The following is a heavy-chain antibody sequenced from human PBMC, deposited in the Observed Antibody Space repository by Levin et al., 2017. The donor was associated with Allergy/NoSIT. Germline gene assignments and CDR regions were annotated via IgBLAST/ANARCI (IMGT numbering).Heavy chain of an antibody. CDR2: FNPNGDTT. CDR3: ARDEAREVATTGYFDY. V-gene: IGHV1-46*01. CDR1: GYIFTSSY. D-gene: IGHD5-12*01. Sequence: GESLKISCKTSGYIFTSSYMHWVRQAPGQGLEWMGIFNPNGDTTIYAQKFQGRVTVTRDTSTSTVYMELSSLRSEDTAVYYCARDEAREVATTGYFDYWGQGTLVTVSS. J-gene: IGHJ4*02.